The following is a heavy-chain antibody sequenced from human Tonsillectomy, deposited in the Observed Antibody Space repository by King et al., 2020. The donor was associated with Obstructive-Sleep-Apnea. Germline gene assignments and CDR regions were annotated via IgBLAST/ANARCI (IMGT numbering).Heavy chain of an antibody. Sequence: VQLVESGAEVKKPGASVKVSCKASGYTFTSYGISWVRQAPGQGLEWMGRISAYNGNTNYAQKLQDRVTMTTDTSTGTAYMELRSLRSDDTAVYYCARPAGYSGYDVFDYWGQGTLVTVSS. V-gene: IGHV1-18*04. CDR2: ISAYNGNT. J-gene: IGHJ4*02. D-gene: IGHD5-12*01. CDR3: ARPAGYSGYDVFDY. CDR1: GYTFTSYG.